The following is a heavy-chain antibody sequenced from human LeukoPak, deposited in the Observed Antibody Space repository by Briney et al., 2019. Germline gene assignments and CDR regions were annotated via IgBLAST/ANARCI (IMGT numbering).Heavy chain of an antibody. Sequence: SVKVSCKASGGTFSSYAISWVRQAPGQGLERMGGIIPIFGTANYAQKFQGRVTITTDESTSTAYMELSSLRSEDTAVYYCARRGEYDSSGYADYWGQGTLVTVSS. CDR3: ARRGEYDSSGYADY. CDR2: IIPIFGTA. V-gene: IGHV1-69*05. CDR1: GGTFSSYA. J-gene: IGHJ4*02. D-gene: IGHD3-22*01.